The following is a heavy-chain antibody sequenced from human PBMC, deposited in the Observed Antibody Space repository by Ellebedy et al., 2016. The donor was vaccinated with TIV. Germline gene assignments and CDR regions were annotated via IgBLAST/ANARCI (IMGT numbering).Heavy chain of an antibody. V-gene: IGHV3-23*01. CDR2: ISGSGIST. Sequence: GESLKISCVVSGFTSSTSGMSWVRQAPGKGLEWGSSISGSGISTYDAGYVKGRFTISRDNAENTLVLQMTSLIADDTAVYYCARDRYGDAGGGFDYWGQGTLVTVSS. D-gene: IGHD4-17*01. CDR3: ARDRYGDAGGGFDY. CDR1: GFTSSTSG. J-gene: IGHJ4*02.